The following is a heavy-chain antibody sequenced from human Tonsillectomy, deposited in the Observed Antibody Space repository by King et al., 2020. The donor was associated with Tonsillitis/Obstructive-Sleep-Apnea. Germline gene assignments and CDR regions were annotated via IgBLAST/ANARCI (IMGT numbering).Heavy chain of an antibody. J-gene: IGHJ6*02. CDR2: FDPEDGET. CDR3: ATAFTLLRGVILNIYYYGMDV. D-gene: IGHD3-10*01. V-gene: IGHV1-24*01. CDR1: GYTLTDLS. Sequence: HVQLVQSGAEVKKPGASVKVSCKVSGYTLTDLSMHWVRQAPGKGLEWMGGFDPEDGETIYAQKFQGRVTMTEDTSTDTAYMEVSSLRSEDTAVYYCATAFTLLRGVILNIYYYGMDVWGQGTTVTVSS.